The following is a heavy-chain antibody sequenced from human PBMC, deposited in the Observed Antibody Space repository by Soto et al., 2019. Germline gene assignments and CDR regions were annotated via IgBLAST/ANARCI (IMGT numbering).Heavy chain of an antibody. CDR1: GFTFSDYS. Sequence: GGSLRLSCAASGFTFSDYSMSWIRQAPGKGLEWVSYIYSSSTNTNYADSVKGRFTISRDNAKNSLYLQMNSLRAEDTAVYYCARDSAYCGGDCYSAFPPFDAFDIWGQGTMVTVSS. D-gene: IGHD2-21*02. V-gene: IGHV3-11*05. CDR2: IYSSSTNT. J-gene: IGHJ3*02. CDR3: ARDSAYCGGDCYSAFPPFDAFDI.